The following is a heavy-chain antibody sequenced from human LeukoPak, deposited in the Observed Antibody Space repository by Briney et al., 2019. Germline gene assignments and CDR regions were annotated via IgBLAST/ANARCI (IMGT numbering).Heavy chain of an antibody. Sequence: ASVKVSCKASGGTFSSYAISWVRQAPGQGLEWMGGIIPIFGTANYAQKFQGRVTITADESTSTAYMELSSLRSEDTAVYYCARDCWGDCYSAQNAFDIWGQGTMVTVSS. V-gene: IGHV1-69*13. D-gene: IGHD2-21*02. CDR2: IIPIFGTA. CDR3: ARDCWGDCYSAQNAFDI. CDR1: GGTFSSYA. J-gene: IGHJ3*02.